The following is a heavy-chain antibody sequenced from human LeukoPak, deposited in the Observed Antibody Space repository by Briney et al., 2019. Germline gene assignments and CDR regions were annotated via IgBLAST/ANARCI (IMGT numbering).Heavy chain of an antibody. Sequence: PSETLSLTCTVSGGSISSSSYYWGWIRQSPGKGLEWIGSIYYSGSTYYNPSLKSRVTISVDTSKNQFSLKLSSVTAADTAVYYCASTVVTPDAFDIWGQGTMVTVSS. V-gene: IGHV4-39*01. J-gene: IGHJ3*02. CDR1: GGSISSSSYY. CDR2: IYYSGST. CDR3: ASTVVTPDAFDI. D-gene: IGHD4-23*01.